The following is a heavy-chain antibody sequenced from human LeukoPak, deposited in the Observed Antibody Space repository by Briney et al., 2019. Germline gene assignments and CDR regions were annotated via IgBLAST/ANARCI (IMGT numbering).Heavy chain of an antibody. V-gene: IGHV4-59*08. CDR1: GGFISSDY. D-gene: IGHD2-8*01. J-gene: IGHJ5*02. CDR3: ARQAVIMPTDMGGPWFDP. CDR2: IHYSGST. Sequence: SETLSLTCTVSGGFISSDYWSWIRQPPGKGLEWIANIHYSGSTNFNPSLKSRVSISVDKSKTQFSLKLSSATAADTAVYYCARQAVIMPTDMGGPWFDPWGRGTLVAVAS.